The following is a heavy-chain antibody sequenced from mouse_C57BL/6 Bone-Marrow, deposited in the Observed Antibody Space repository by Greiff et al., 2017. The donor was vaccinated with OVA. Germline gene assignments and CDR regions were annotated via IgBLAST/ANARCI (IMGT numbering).Heavy chain of an antibody. Sequence: EVHLVESGGGLVQPKGSLKLSCAASGYSFTTYAMNWVRQAPGKGLEWVARIRSKSNNSATYYADSVKARFTFSRDDSESMLYLQMNNLKTEDTAMYYWVRYAPTLDYWGQGTSVTVSA. J-gene: IGHJ4*01. CDR2: IRSKSNNSAT. CDR1: GYSFTTYA. V-gene: IGHV10-1*01. D-gene: IGHD1-1*01. CDR3: VRYAPTLDY.